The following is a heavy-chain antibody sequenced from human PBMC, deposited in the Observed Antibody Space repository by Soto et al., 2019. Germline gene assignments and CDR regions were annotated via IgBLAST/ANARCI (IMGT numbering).Heavy chain of an antibody. V-gene: IGHV3-30*18. J-gene: IGHJ4*02. CDR3: AKGLDYDILTGSWPIDY. Sequence: GGSLRLSCAASGFTFSSYDMHWVRQAPGKGLEWVAVISYDGSNKYYADSVKGRFTISRDNSKNTLYLQMNSLRAEDTAVYYCAKGLDYDILTGSWPIDYWGQGTLVTVSS. CDR1: GFTFSSYD. D-gene: IGHD3-9*01. CDR2: ISYDGSNK.